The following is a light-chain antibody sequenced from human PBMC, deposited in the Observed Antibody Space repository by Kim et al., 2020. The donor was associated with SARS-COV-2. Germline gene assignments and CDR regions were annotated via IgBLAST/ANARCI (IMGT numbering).Light chain of an antibody. CDR1: QSVSSN. CDR3: QQYDNWLWT. Sequence: EIVMTQSPATLSVSPGERATLSCRASQSVSSNLAWYQQKCGQAPRLLIYGASTRATDIPARFSGSGSGTEFTLTISSLLSEDFAVYYCQQYDNWLWTFGQGTKVDIK. CDR2: GAS. V-gene: IGKV3-15*01. J-gene: IGKJ1*01.